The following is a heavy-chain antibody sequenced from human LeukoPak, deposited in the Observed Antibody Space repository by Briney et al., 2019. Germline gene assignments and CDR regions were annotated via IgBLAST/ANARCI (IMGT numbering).Heavy chain of an antibody. D-gene: IGHD6-6*01. CDR1: GVTFSTHS. V-gene: IGHV4-59*11. CDR2: IYHSGST. J-gene: IGHJ1*01. CDR3: ARGGAARLHFQN. Sequence: SAETLSLSCAVSGVTFSTHSWSWIRQPPGKGLEWIGYIYHSGSTNYNPSLQSRVTISVDTSKNQFSLNLNSVTAADTAVYYCARGGAARLHFQNWGQGTLVTVSS.